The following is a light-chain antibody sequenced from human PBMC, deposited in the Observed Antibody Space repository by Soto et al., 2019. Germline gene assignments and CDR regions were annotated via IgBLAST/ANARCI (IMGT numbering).Light chain of an antibody. Sequence: QSVLTQPASVSGSPGQSITISCTGTSSDVGGYNYVSWYQQHPGKAPKLMIYEVSNRPSGVSNRFSGSKSGNTASLTISGLQAEDEADSYCSSYTSSSTEVFGTGTQGTVL. CDR2: EVS. J-gene: IGLJ1*01. CDR1: SSDVGGYNY. V-gene: IGLV2-14*01. CDR3: SSYTSSSTEV.